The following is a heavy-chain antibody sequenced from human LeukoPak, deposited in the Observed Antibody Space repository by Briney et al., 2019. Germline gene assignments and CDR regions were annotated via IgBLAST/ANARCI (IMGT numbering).Heavy chain of an antibody. CDR3: ARQMMVFDY. V-gene: IGHV4-59*08. CDR2: IYYSGST. D-gene: IGHD2-8*01. J-gene: IGHJ4*02. CDR1: GGSISSYY. Sequence: SQTLSLNCTVSGGSISSYYWSWIRQPPGKRLEWIGYIYYSGSTNYNPSLKSRVTISVDTSKNQFSLKLSSVTAADTAVYYCARQMMVFDYWGQGTLVTVSS.